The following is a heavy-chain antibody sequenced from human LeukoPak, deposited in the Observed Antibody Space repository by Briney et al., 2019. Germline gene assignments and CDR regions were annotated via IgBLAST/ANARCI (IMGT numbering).Heavy chain of an antibody. J-gene: IGHJ4*02. D-gene: IGHD4-23*01. CDR1: GGSFSGYF. Sequence: ETLSLTCAVYGGSFSGYFWSWIRQPPGKGLEWVSIIYSGGNTYYADSVKGRFTISRDNSKNTLYLQMNNLRADDTAVYYCARRAGGYSHSYDYWGQGTLVTVSS. CDR3: ARRAGGYSHSYDY. CDR2: IYSGGNT. V-gene: IGHV3-53*01.